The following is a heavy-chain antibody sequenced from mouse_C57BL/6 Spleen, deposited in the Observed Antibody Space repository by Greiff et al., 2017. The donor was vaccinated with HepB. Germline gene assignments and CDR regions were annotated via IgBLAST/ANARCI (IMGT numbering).Heavy chain of an antibody. J-gene: IGHJ1*03. V-gene: IGHV5-4*03. D-gene: IGHD1-1*01. CDR2: ISDGGSYT. CDR1: GFTFSSYA. Sequence: EVKLMESGGGLVKPGGSLKLSCAASGFTFSSYAMSWVRQTPEKRLEWVATISDGGSYTYYPDNVKGRFTISRDNAKNNLYLQMSHLKSEDTAMYYCARGVLDWYFDAWGTGTTVTVSS. CDR3: ARGVLDWYFDA.